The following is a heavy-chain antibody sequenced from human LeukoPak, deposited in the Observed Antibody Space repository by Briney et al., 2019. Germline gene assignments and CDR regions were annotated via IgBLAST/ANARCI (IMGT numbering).Heavy chain of an antibody. J-gene: IGHJ4*02. CDR3: AKILPDGIGWSPYED. D-gene: IGHD6-19*01. V-gene: IGHV3-15*01. CDR2: IKSKIDGRTT. CDR1: GFTFSHAW. Sequence: GGSLRLSCAVSGFTFSHAWMSWVRQAPGKGLEWVGRIKSKIDGRTTDYGAPVKGRFTISRDDSKNTLYLQMNSLRAEDTAVYYCAKILPDGIGWSPYEDWGQGTLVTVSS.